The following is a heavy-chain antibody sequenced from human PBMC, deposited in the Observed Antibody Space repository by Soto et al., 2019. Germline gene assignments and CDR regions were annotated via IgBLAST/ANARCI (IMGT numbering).Heavy chain of an antibody. CDR2: IYYSGST. V-gene: IGHV4-39*01. Sequence: QLQLQESGPGLVKPSETLSLTCTVSGGSLSSSSYYWGWIRQPPGKELEWIGSIYYSGSTYYNPSPNSRVTISVDTSENQFPRKLSSVTAANTAVYYCARQGSSSSRDFDYWGQGTLVTVSS. D-gene: IGHD6-6*01. CDR3: ARQGSSSSRDFDY. J-gene: IGHJ4*02. CDR1: GGSLSSSSYY.